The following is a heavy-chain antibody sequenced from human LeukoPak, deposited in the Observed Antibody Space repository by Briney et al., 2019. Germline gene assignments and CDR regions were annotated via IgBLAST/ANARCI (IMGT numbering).Heavy chain of an antibody. CDR1: GGSISSSSYY. D-gene: IGHD3-10*01. CDR3: ARHGGLLWFGERNWFDP. Sequence: PSETLFLTCTVSGGSISSSSYYWGWIRQPPGKGLEWIGSIYYSGSTYYNPSLKSRVTISVDTSKNQFSLKLSSVTAADTAVYYCARHGGLLWFGERNWFDPWGQGTLVTVSS. CDR2: IYYSGST. V-gene: IGHV4-39*01. J-gene: IGHJ5*02.